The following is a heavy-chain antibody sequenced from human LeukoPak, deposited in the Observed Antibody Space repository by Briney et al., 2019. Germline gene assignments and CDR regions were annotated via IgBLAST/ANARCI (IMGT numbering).Heavy chain of an antibody. D-gene: IGHD3-3*01. Sequence: GGSLRLSCAASGFTFSSFWMSWVRQAPGKGLEWVANIKEDGGEKYYVDSVKGRFTISGDNAKNSLYLQMNSLRAEDTAVYYCARDAPPLRFLEWLSEFDYWGQGTLVTVSS. CDR2: IKEDGGEK. J-gene: IGHJ4*02. CDR3: ARDAPPLRFLEWLSEFDY. CDR1: GFTFSSFW. V-gene: IGHV3-7*01.